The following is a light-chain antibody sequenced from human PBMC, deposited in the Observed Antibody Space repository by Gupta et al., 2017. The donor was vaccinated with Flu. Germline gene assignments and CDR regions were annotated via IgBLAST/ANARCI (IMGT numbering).Light chain of an antibody. J-gene: IGKJ1*01. CDR1: QSVSSSY. CDR2: GAS. CDR3: QQYGSSPRT. V-gene: IGKV3-20*01. Sequence: GTLSVSPGERATLSCRASQSVSSSYLAWYQQKPGQAPRLLIYGASSRATGIPDRFSGSGSGTDFTLTISRLEPEDFAEYFCQQYGSSPRTFGQGSKVEIK.